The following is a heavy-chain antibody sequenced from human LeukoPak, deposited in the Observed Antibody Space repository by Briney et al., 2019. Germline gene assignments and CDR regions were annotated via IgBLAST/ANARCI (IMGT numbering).Heavy chain of an antibody. CDR2: IKQDGSEK. CDR3: ARSYYDILTGYYRRFDY. D-gene: IGHD3-9*01. Sequence: PGGSLRLSCAASRFTFSSYWMSWVRQAPGKGLEWVANIKQDGSEKYYVDSVKGRFTISRDNAKNSLYLQMNSLRAEDTAVYYCARSYYDILTGYYRRFDYWGQGTLVTVSS. CDR1: RFTFSSYW. J-gene: IGHJ4*02. V-gene: IGHV3-7*01.